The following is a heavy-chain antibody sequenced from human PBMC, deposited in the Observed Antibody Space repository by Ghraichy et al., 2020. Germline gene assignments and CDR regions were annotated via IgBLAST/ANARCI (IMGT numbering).Heavy chain of an antibody. J-gene: IGHJ4*02. D-gene: IGHD2-2*01. CDR3: AKGGHISIVVVPAAPDY. Sequence: GGSLRLSCAASGFTFSSYAMSWVRQAPGKGLDWVSSVSGSGGSTYYADSVKGRFTISRDNSKNTLYLQMNSLRAEDTAVYYCAKGGHISIVVVPAAPDYWGQGTLVTVSP. CDR2: VSGSGGST. V-gene: IGHV3-23*01. CDR1: GFTFSSYA.